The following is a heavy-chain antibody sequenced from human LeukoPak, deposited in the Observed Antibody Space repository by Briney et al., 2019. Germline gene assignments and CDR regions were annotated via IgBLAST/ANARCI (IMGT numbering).Heavy chain of an antibody. V-gene: IGHV3-9*01. CDR2: ISWNSGNL. CDR3: AKDVGRNYYYYMGV. J-gene: IGHJ6*03. Sequence: GGSLRLSCAASGFTFEDFAMHWVRQAPGKGLEWVSGISWNSGNLGYADSVKGRFTTSRDNAKSSLYLQMNSLRPEDTALYYCAKDVGRNYYYYMGVWGKGTTVTISS. CDR1: GFTFEDFA.